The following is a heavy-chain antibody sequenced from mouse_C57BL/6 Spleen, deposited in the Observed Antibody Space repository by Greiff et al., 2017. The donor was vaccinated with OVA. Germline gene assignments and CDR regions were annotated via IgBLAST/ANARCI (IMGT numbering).Heavy chain of an antibody. CDR3: AVYYDYDVWFAY. Sequence: VQLQQSGAELVKPGASVKMSCKASGYTFTSYWITWVKQRPGQGLEWIGDIYPGSGSTNYNEKFKSKATLTVDTSSSTAYMQLSSLTSEDSAVYYCAVYYDYDVWFAYWGQGTLVTVSA. D-gene: IGHD2-4*01. V-gene: IGHV1-55*01. J-gene: IGHJ3*01. CDR2: IYPGSGST. CDR1: GYTFTSYW.